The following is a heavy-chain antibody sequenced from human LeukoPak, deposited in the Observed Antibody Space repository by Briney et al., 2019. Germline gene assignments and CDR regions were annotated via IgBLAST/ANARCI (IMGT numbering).Heavy chain of an antibody. Sequence: GGSLRLSCAASGFTFSSYDMHWVRQATGKGLEWVSAIGTAGDTYYPGSVKGRFTISRENAKNSLYLQMNSLRAGDTAVYYCPRGAYCSSTSCYLSPYYGMDVWGQGTTVTVSS. J-gene: IGHJ6*02. V-gene: IGHV3-13*01. CDR2: IGTAGDT. D-gene: IGHD2-2*01. CDR1: GFTFSSYD. CDR3: PRGAYCSSTSCYLSPYYGMDV.